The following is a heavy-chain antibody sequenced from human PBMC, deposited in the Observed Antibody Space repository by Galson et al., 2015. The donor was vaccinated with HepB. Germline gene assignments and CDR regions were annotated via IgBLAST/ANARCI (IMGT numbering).Heavy chain of an antibody. CDR2: INSDGSST. Sequence: SLRLSCAASGFTFSSYWMHWVRQAPGKGLVWVSRINSDGSSTSYADSVKGRFTISRDNAKNTLYLQMNSLRAEDTAVYYCATMVRGDDPSPNWGQGTLVTVSS. CDR3: ATMVRGDDPSPN. J-gene: IGHJ4*02. CDR1: GFTFSSYW. D-gene: IGHD3-10*01. V-gene: IGHV3-74*01.